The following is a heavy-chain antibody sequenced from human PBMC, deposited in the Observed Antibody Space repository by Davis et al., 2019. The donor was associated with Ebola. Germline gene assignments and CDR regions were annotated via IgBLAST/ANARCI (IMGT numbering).Heavy chain of an antibody. V-gene: IGHV4-59*01. CDR3: ARDRGSWFDP. J-gene: IGHJ5*02. CDR2: IYYSGST. D-gene: IGHD1-1*01. CDR1: GGSISSYY. Sequence: PGGSLRLSCTVSGGSISSYYWSWIRQPPGKGLEWIGYIYYSGSTNYNPSLKSRVTISVDTSKNQFSLKLSSVTAADTAVYYCARDRGSWFDPWGQGTLVTVSS.